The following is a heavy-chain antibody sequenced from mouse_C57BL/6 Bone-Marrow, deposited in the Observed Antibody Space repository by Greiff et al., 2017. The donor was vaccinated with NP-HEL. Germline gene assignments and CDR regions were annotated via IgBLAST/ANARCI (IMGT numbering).Heavy chain of an antibody. J-gene: IGHJ1*03. Sequence: QVQLKQPGAELVKPGASVKLSCKASGYTFTSYWMHWVKQRPGQGLEWIGMIHPNSGSTNYNEKFKSKATLTVDKSSSTAYMQLSSLTSEDSAVYYCARCRSGYFDVWGTGTTVTVSS. CDR1: GYTFTSYW. CDR3: ARCRSGYFDV. CDR2: IHPNSGST. V-gene: IGHV1-64*01.